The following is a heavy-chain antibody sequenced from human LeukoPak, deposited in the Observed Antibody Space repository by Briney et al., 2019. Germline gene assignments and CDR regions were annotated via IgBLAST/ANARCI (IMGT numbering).Heavy chain of an antibody. Sequence: PSETLSLTCTVSGGSISSGSYFWGWIRQPPGKALEWIGTISYNGSTYYNPSLKSRVTISVDTSKNQFSLNLSSVTAADTAFYYCARIIVVTTHFDYWGQGALVTVSS. D-gene: IGHD3-22*01. CDR3: ARIIVVTTHFDY. CDR2: ISYNGST. J-gene: IGHJ4*02. CDR1: GGSISSGSYF. V-gene: IGHV4-39*01.